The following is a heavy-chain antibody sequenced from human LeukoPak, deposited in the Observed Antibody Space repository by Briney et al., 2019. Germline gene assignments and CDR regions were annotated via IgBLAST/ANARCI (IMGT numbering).Heavy chain of an antibody. D-gene: IGHD5-24*01. CDR2: IGISSGNT. CDR1: GFRFSDYS. J-gene: IGHJ4*02. CDR3: ARDYKYAFDN. V-gene: IGHV3-48*01. Sequence: PGGSLRLSCAASGFRFSDYSMNWVRQAPGKGLEWISYIGISSGNTNYADSVKGRFTISGDKAKNSLYLQINSLRVEDTAVYYCARDYKYAFDNWGQGTLVTVSS.